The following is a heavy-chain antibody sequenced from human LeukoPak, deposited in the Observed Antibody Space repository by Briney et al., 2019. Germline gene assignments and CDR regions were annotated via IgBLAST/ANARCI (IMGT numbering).Heavy chain of an antibody. CDR3: ARGYGDYSFDY. V-gene: IGHV4-59*01. D-gene: IGHD4-17*01. CDR1: GGSISSYY. J-gene: IGHJ4*02. CDR2: IYYSGST. Sequence: PSETLSLTCTVSGGSISSYYWSWIRQPPGKGLEWTGYIYYSGSTNYNPSLKSRVTISVDSSRTHFSLKLSSVTAADTAVYYCARGYGDYSFDYWGQGTLVTVSS.